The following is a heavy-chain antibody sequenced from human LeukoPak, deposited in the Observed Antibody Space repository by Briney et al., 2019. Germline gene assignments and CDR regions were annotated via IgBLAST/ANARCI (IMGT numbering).Heavy chain of an antibody. D-gene: IGHD3-9*01. V-gene: IGHV1-2*02. J-gene: IGHJ4*02. CDR3: ARAPTGYSRPLFDY. Sequence: GAPVKVSCKASGYTFTGYYMHCVRQAPGQRLEWMGWINPNSGGTNYAQKFQGRVTMTRDTSISTAYMELSRLRSDDTAVYYCARAPTGYSRPLFDYWGQGNLVTVSS. CDR2: INPNSGGT. CDR1: GYTFTGYY.